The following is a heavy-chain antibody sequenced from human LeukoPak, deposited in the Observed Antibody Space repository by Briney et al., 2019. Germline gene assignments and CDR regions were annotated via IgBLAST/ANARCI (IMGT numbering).Heavy chain of an antibody. V-gene: IGHV4-59*01. Sequence: SESLSLTCTVSGGSISSYYWSWIRQPPGKGLEWIGYIYYSGSTNYNPSLKSRVTISVDTSKNQFSLKLSSVTAADTAVYYCARAAPWFDPWGQGTLVTVSS. J-gene: IGHJ5*02. CDR1: GGSISSYY. CDR2: IYYSGST. CDR3: ARAAPWFDP.